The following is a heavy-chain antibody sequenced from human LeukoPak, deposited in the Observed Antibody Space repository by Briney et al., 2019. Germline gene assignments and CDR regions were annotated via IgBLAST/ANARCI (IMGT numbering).Heavy chain of an antibody. J-gene: IGHJ4*02. CDR1: GFTFSSYS. CDR3: ARDYSSSWYRYYFDY. V-gene: IGHV3-48*04. D-gene: IGHD6-13*01. CDR2: ISSSSSTI. Sequence: GGSLRLSCAASGFTFSSYSMNWVRQAPGKGLGWVSYISSSSSTIYYADSVKGRFTISRDNAKNSLYLQMNSLRAEDTAVYYCARDYSSSWYRYYFDYWGQGTLVTVSS.